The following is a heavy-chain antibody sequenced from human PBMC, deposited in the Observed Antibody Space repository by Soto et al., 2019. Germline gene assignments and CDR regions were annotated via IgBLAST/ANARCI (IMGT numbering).Heavy chain of an antibody. Sequence: KASETLSLTCTVSGGSISSSSYHWGCIRQPPGKGLEWIASIDYTGNTFYNPSLTSRVTISVDTSKNQFSLKVTSVTAADTAVYYCARINKGYGTDSWGQGTLVTVSS. CDR2: IDYTGNT. CDR1: GGSISSSSYH. V-gene: IGHV4-39*01. CDR3: ARINKGYGTDS. D-gene: IGHD5-18*01. J-gene: IGHJ4*02.